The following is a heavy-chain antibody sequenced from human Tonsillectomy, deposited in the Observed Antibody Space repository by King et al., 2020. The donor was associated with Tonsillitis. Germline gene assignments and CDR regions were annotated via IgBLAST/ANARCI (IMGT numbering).Heavy chain of an antibody. CDR1: GGSISSGGYH. CDR2: IYTSGST. V-gene: IGHV4-61*02. D-gene: IGHD1-7*01. Sequence: VQLQESGPGLVKPSQTLSLTCNVSGGSISSGGYHWRWIRQPAGKGLEWIGRIYTSGSTNYNPSLRSRVTISVDTSKNQFSLLLSPVTAADTAVYYCAREWTELELLQGWSDPWGQGTLVTVSS. CDR3: AREWTELELLQGWSDP. J-gene: IGHJ5*02.